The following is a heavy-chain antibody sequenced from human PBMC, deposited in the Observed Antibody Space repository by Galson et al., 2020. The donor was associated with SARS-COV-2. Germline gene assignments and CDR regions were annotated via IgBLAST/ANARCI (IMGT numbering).Heavy chain of an antibody. CDR1: GFPLSTSGAG. CDR3: AHRRSIVGASGFDL. Sequence: SGPTLVKPTQTLTLTHTFSGFPLSTSGAGVDWIRQPPGKALEWLPLIYSDDDKRYSPTMKGRLTITKDTSNNQVLLTMTDMDPVDTATYYCAHRRSIVGASGFDLWGQGTLVTVSS. D-gene: IGHD1-26*01. J-gene: IGHJ5*02. V-gene: IGHV2-5*02. CDR2: IYSDDDK.